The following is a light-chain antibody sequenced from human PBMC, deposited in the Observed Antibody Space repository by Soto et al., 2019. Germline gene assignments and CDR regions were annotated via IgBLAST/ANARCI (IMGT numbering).Light chain of an antibody. V-gene: IGLV2-14*01. CDR3: TSYSRSSTLVL. Sequence: QSVLTQPASVSGSPGQSITISCTGTSSDIGGYDYVSWYQQHPGKAPKLMIYEVTYRPSGVSNRFSGSKSGNTASLTISGLQAEDEADYYCTSYSRSSTLVLFGGGTKLTVL. J-gene: IGLJ2*01. CDR1: SSDIGGYDY. CDR2: EVT.